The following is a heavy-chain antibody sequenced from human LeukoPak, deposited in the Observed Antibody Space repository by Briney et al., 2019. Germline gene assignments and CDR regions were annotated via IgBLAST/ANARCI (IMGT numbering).Heavy chain of an antibody. CDR2: ISSSSSYI. CDR3: AREGERDGWNYRQYNWFDP. Sequence: GGSLRLSCAASGFTFSDYYMSWIRQAPGKGLEWVSSISSSSSYIYYADSVKGRFTISRDNAKNSLYLQMNSLRAEDTAVYYCAREGERDGWNYRQYNWFDPCGQGTLVTVSS. D-gene: IGHD1-7*01. CDR1: GFTFSDYY. V-gene: IGHV3-11*06. J-gene: IGHJ5*02.